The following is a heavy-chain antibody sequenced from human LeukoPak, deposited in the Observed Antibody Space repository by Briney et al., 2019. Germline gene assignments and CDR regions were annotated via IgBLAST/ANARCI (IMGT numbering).Heavy chain of an antibody. V-gene: IGHV3-48*04. Sequence: GGSLRLSCAASGLTFSSDRMSWVRQAPGKGLEWVSYINGRSSTTYYADSVKGRFTISRDNAKNSLFLQMTGLSADDTAVYYCVRGSGSYSYFDLWGQGTLVTVSS. CDR2: INGRSSTT. D-gene: IGHD1-26*01. CDR3: VRGSGSYSYFDL. CDR1: GLTFSSDR. J-gene: IGHJ4*02.